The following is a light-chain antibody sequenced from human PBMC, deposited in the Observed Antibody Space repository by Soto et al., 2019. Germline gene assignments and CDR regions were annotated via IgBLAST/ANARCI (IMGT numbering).Light chain of an antibody. Sequence: EIVLTQSPATLSLSPGERATLSCRASQSVSSYLAWYQQKPGQAPRLLIYDASNRATGIPARFSGSGSGTDFTLTISSPEPADFAVYYCQQRSNWPFTFGHGTKVDIX. J-gene: IGKJ3*01. CDR2: DAS. CDR1: QSVSSY. CDR3: QQRSNWPFT. V-gene: IGKV3-11*01.